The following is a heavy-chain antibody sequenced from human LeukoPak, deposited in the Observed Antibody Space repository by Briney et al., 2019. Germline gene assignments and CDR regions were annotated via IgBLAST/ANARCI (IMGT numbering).Heavy chain of an antibody. Sequence: ASVKVSCKASGYTFTSYYMHWVRQAPGQGLEWMGIINPSGGSTSYAQKFQGRVTMTRDTSMSTVYMELSSLRSEDTAVYYCARGGGDLYDYGDSSVDYWGQGTLVTVSS. D-gene: IGHD4-17*01. CDR1: GYTFTSYY. J-gene: IGHJ4*02. V-gene: IGHV1-46*01. CDR2: INPSGGST. CDR3: ARGGGDLYDYGDSSVDY.